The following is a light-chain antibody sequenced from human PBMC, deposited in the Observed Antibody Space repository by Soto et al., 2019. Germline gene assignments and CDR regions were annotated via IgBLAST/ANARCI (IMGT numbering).Light chain of an antibody. J-gene: IGLJ3*02. CDR1: NNDVGAYNY. CDR2: DVS. Sequence: QSVLTQPASVSGSPGQSITISCTGTNNDVGAYNYVSWYQQHPGKAPKTMIYDVSNRPSGVSNRFSGSKSGNTASLTISGLQAEDEADYYCSSYTRSKTVLFGGGTKVTVL. CDR3: SSYTRSKTVL. V-gene: IGLV2-14*03.